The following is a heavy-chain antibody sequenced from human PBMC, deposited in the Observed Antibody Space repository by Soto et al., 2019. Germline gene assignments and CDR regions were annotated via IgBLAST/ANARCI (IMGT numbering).Heavy chain of an antibody. CDR3: ARFLNWNYFFDY. CDR2: INPNSGGT. Sequence: ASVKVSCKASGYTFTGYYMHWVRQAPGQGLEWMGWINPNSGGTNYAQKFQGRVTMTRDTSISTAYMELSRLRSDDTAVYYCARFLNWNYFFDYWGQGTLVTVSS. CDR1: GYTFTGYY. D-gene: IGHD1-7*01. V-gene: IGHV1-2*02. J-gene: IGHJ4*02.